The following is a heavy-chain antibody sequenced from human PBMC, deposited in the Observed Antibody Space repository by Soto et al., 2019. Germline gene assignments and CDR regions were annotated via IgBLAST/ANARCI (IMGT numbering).Heavy chain of an antibody. CDR3: ARIKLVDFFFINVDVYDMDV. D-gene: IGHD2-15*01. CDR1: GFTFSSYA. J-gene: IGHJ6*02. CDR2: ISGNSGST. Sequence: PGGSLRLSCAASGFTFSSYAMSWVRQAPGKGLEWVSAISGNSGSTYYADSVKGRFTISRDNSKNTVYLQMNSLRDEDTAVYYCARIKLVDFFFINVDVYDMDVWGQGTPVTVSS. V-gene: IGHV3-23*01.